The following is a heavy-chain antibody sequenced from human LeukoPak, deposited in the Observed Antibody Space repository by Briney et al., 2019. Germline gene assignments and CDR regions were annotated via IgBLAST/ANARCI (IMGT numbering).Heavy chain of an antibody. V-gene: IGHV3-21*01. D-gene: IGHD3-22*01. Sequence: GGSLRLSCAASGFTFSSYSMNWVRQAPGKGLEWVSSISSSSSYIYYADSVKGRFTISRDNAKNSLYLQMNSLRAEDTAVYYCARDFGDSSGYYYGFDYWGQGTLVTVSS. CDR1: GFTFSSYS. J-gene: IGHJ4*02. CDR2: ISSSSSYI. CDR3: ARDFGDSSGYYYGFDY.